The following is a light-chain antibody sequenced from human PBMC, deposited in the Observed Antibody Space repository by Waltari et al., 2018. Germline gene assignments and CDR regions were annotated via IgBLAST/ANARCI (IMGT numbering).Light chain of an antibody. CDR2: KTS. CDR3: QQYNNYPWT. Sequence: IQMTQSPSTLSASVGDRVTLTCRASQNVSYWLAWYQQKPGKAPKILMYKTSTLQGGVPSRFSGGGSDTEFTLTISSLQPDDFATYYCQQYNNYPWTFGPGTKVEVK. V-gene: IGKV1-5*03. J-gene: IGKJ1*01. CDR1: QNVSYW.